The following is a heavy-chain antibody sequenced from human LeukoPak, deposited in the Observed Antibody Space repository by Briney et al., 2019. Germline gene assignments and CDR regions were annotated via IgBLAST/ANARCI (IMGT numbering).Heavy chain of an antibody. CDR2: ISHDGTT. CDR1: GGPIDITNY. D-gene: IGHD2/OR15-2a*01. V-gene: IGHV4-4*02. Sequence: SETLSLTCGVSGGPIDITNYWSWVRQAPGKGLEWIGEISHDGTTNYNPSLRSRVAMSLDRANNQLSLTLTSVTAADTAVYYCTRENRPFCPFAYWGQGVLVTVSS. CDR3: TRENRPFCPFAY. J-gene: IGHJ4*02.